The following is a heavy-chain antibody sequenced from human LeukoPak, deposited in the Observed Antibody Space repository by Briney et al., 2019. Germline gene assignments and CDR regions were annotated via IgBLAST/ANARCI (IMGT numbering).Heavy chain of an antibody. CDR2: INTDGSTT. Sequence: GGSLRLSCAASGFTFSSYWMHWVRQAPGKGLVWISGINTDGSTTSYADSVKGRFTISRDNANNTLYLQMNSLRAEDTAVYYCARERSVVVPAAIWFDPWGQGTLVTVSS. J-gene: IGHJ5*02. D-gene: IGHD2-2*01. CDR1: GFTFSSYW. CDR3: ARERSVVVPAAIWFDP. V-gene: IGHV3-74*01.